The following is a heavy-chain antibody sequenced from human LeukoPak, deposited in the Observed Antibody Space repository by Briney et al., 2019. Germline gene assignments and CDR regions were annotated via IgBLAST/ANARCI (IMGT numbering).Heavy chain of an antibody. J-gene: IGHJ5*02. CDR1: GYTFTSYG. CDR3: AGLRFGLNWFDP. Sequence: ASVKVSCKASGYTFTSYGISWVRQAPGQGLEWMGWISAYNGNTNYAQKLQGRVTMTTDTSTSTAYMELRSLRSDDTAVYYCAGLRFGLNWFDPWGQGTLVTVSS. CDR2: ISAYNGNT. V-gene: IGHV1-18*01. D-gene: IGHD3/OR15-3a*01.